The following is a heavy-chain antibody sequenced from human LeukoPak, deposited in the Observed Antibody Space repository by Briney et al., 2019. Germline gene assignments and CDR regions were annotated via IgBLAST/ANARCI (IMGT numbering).Heavy chain of an antibody. V-gene: IGHV4-59*01. J-gene: IGHJ4*02. CDR1: GGSINGYS. Sequence: SETLSLTCTVSGGSINGYSWSWIRQPPGNGLEWIGNIYYSGSSKYNPSLRSRVTISVDTSKNQFSLKLNSVTAADTAVYYCARGVSGYDWFLDYWGQGTLVTVSS. D-gene: IGHD5-12*01. CDR2: IYYSGSS. CDR3: ARGVSGYDWFLDY.